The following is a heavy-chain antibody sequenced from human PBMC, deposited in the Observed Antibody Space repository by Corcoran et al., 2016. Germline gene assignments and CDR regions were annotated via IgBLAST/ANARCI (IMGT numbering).Heavy chain of an antibody. J-gene: IGHJ4*02. CDR1: GYTFVDYF. V-gene: IGHV1-46*01. CDR2: INPSGGST. CDR3: ARDRGGCSSPYCDAELTAAGPSY. D-gene: IGHD2-2*01. Sequence: QVQLVQSGAEVKKPGASVKVSCRASGYTFVDYFIHWVRQAPGQGLEWMGIINPSGGSTSYAQTFQGRLTMTRDTSTSTGFMELSSLRSEDTAMYYCARDRGGCSSPYCDAELTAAGPSYWGQGALVIVSS.